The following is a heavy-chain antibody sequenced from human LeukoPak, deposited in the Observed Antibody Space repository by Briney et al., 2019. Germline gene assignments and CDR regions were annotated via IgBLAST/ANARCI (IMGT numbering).Heavy chain of an antibody. V-gene: IGHV3-53*01. D-gene: IGHD2-2*01. CDR2: IYSGGST. CDR3: TAAPRPIDAFDI. J-gene: IGHJ3*02. CDR1: GFTVSSNY. Sequence: PGGSLRLSCAASGFTVSSNYMSWVRQAPGKGLEWVSVIYSGGSTYYADSVKGRFTISRDNSKNTLYLQMNSLRAEDTAVYYCTAAPRPIDAFDIWGQGTMVTVSS.